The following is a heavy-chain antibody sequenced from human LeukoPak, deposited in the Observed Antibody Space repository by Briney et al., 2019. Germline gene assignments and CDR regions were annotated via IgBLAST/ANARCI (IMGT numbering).Heavy chain of an antibody. D-gene: IGHD3-10*01. V-gene: IGHV1-69*13. CDR3: ARGLYGSGSYYGTTGYYFDY. Sequence: GASVKVSCKASGYTFTSYGISWVRQAPGQGLEWMGGIIPIFGTANYAQKFQGRVTITADESTSTAYMELSSLRSEDTAVYYCARGLYGSGSYYGTTGYYFDYWGQGTLVTVSS. CDR1: GYTFTSYG. CDR2: IIPIFGTA. J-gene: IGHJ4*02.